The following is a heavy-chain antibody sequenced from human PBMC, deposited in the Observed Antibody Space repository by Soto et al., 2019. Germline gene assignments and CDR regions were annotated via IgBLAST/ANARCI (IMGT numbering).Heavy chain of an antibody. D-gene: IGHD3-22*01. J-gene: IGHJ3*02. CDR1: GFTFSSYA. Sequence: GGSLRLSCAASGFTFSSYAMSWVRQAPGKGLEWVSAISGSGGSTYYADSVKGRFTISRDNSKNTLYLQMNSLRAEDTAVYYCARDKAAYYYDSSGRADAFDIWGQGTMVTVSS. V-gene: IGHV3-23*01. CDR3: ARDKAAYYYDSSGRADAFDI. CDR2: ISGSGGST.